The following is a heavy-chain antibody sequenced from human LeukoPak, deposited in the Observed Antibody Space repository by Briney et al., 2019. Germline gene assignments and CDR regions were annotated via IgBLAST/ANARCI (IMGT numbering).Heavy chain of an antibody. J-gene: IGHJ2*01. CDR2: IYYSGST. V-gene: IGHV4-59*08. CDR3: AASRWYFDV. Sequence: SETLSLTCTVSGGSISSYYWSWIRQPPGKGLEWIGYIYYSGSTDYNPSLKSRVTISVDASKNQFSLKLSSVTAADTAVYYCAASRWYFDVWGRGVVVAVSS. CDR1: GGSISSYY.